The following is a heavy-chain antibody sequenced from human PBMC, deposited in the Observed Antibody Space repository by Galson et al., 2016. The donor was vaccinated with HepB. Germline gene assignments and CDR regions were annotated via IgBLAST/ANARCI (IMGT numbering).Heavy chain of an antibody. CDR2: IKQDGSEK. Sequence: LRLSCAASGFTFSGYWMTWVRQAPGKGLEWVANIKQDGSEKNYVDSVKGRFTIPRDNAKNLVYLQMNSLRAEDTAMYYCASAPAATESDYWGQGTLVTVSP. D-gene: IGHD6-25*01. V-gene: IGHV3-7*01. CDR1: GFTFSGYW. CDR3: ASAPAATESDY. J-gene: IGHJ4*02.